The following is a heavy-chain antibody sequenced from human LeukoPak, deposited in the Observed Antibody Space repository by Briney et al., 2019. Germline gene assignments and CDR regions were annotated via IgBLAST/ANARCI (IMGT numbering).Heavy chain of an antibody. D-gene: IGHD1-26*01. V-gene: IGHV4-4*07. Sequence: PSDTLSLTCTVSGVSVTNYYWAWIRQPAGKGLEWIGRMYISGSTNYNPSLKSRVTISIDKTKNEFSLRLRSVTAADTAVYYCARDYLVGAPLDSWGQGTLVTVSP. J-gene: IGHJ4*02. CDR1: GVSVTNYY. CDR2: MYISGST. CDR3: ARDYLVGAPLDS.